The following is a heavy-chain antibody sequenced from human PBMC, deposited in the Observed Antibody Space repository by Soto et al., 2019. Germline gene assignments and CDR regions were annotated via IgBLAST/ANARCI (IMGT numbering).Heavy chain of an antibody. CDR3: ARDRRDSIIWRGYYYYGMDV. CDR1: GGSISSYY. CDR2: IYYNGNT. Sequence: SETLSLTCTVSGGSISSYYWSWIRQPPGKGLEWIGQIYYNGNTNYNPSLKSRVTILVDTSKNQFSLKLSSVTAADTAVYYCARDRRDSIIWRGYYYYGMDVWGQGKTVTVS. J-gene: IGHJ6*02. V-gene: IGHV4-59*01. D-gene: IGHD3-3*02.